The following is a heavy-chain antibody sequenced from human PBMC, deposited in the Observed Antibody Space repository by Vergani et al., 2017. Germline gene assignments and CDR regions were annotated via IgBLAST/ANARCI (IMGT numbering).Heavy chain of an antibody. CDR1: GFTFNQYG. CDR2: ISSSSSTI. V-gene: IGHV3-48*01. CDR3: ARDRREPSYYYYGMDV. D-gene: IGHD1-26*01. J-gene: IGHJ6*02. Sequence: VQLVESGGGVVQPGRSLRLSCAASGFTFNQYGMHWVRQAPGKGLEWVSYISSSSSTIYYADSVKGRFTISRDNAKNSLYLQMNSLRAEDTAVYYCARDRREPSYYYYGMDVWGQGTTVTVSS.